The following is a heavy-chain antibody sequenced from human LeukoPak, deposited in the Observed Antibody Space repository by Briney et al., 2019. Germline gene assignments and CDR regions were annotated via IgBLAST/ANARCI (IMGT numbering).Heavy chain of an antibody. D-gene: IGHD3-22*01. CDR2: ISGSGGST. J-gene: IGHJ4*02. CDR3: AKDSMIVVVYYFDY. CDR1: GFTFSSYA. V-gene: IGHV3-23*01. Sequence: GGSLRLSXAASGFTFSSYAMSWVRQAPGKGLEWVSAISGSGGSTYYADSVKGRFTISRDNSKNTLYLQMNSLRAEDTAVYYCAKDSMIVVVYYFDYWGQGTLVTVSS.